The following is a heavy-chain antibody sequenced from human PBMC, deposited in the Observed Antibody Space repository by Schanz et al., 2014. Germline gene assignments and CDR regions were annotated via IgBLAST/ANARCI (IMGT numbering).Heavy chain of an antibody. V-gene: IGHV3-74*01. J-gene: IGHJ3*01. CDR3: TTDNGHFAFDF. CDR2: IKSDGSST. D-gene: IGHD2-8*01. CDR1: GFTFSSHW. Sequence: EVQLVESGGGLVQPGGSLRLSCSASGFTFSSHWMHWVRQVPGKGLVWVSRIKSDGSSTSYADSVKGRFTISRDNSKNTLYLQMNSLETEDTAGYYCTTDNGHFAFDFWGQGTMVTVSS.